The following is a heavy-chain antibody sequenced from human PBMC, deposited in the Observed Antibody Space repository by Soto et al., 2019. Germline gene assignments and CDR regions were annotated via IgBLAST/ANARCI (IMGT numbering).Heavy chain of an antibody. Sequence: CKAAGYTFTRDDSNRRRQTTEKGLEWMGWMNPNSGNTGYAQKFQGRVTMTRNTSISTAYMELSSLRSEDTAVYYCARGNYDFWSGYPQKGSYNWFDPWGQGTLVTVSS. CDR1: GYTFTRDD. J-gene: IGHJ5*02. CDR2: MNPNSGNT. CDR3: ARGNYDFWSGYPQKGSYNWFDP. V-gene: IGHV1-8*01. D-gene: IGHD3-3*01.